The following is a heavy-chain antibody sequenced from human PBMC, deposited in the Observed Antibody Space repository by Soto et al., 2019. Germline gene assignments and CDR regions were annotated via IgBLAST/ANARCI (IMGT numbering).Heavy chain of an antibody. CDR1: GFTFSSYA. V-gene: IGHV3-23*01. CDR3: AKDRREIGSIVGATAFDY. D-gene: IGHD1-26*01. J-gene: IGHJ4*02. CDR2: ISGSGGST. Sequence: EVQLLESGGGLVQPGGSLRLSCAASGFTFSSYAMSWVRQAPGKGLEWVSAISGSGGSTYYADSVKGRFTISRDNSKNTLYLQMNSLRAEDTAVYYCAKDRREIGSIVGATAFDYWGQGTLVTVSS.